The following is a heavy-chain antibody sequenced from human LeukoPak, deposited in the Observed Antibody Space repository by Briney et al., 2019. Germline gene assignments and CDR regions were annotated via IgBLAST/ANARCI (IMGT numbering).Heavy chain of an antibody. Sequence: GGSLRLSCAASGFTFSSYEMNWVRQAPGKGLEWVSYISSSGSTIYYADSVKGRFTISRDNAKNSLYLQMNSLRAEDTAVYYCAKDYYDNLTGYLTYIFDYWGQGTLVTVSS. CDR3: AKDYYDNLTGYLTYIFDY. CDR2: ISSSGSTI. V-gene: IGHV3-48*03. J-gene: IGHJ4*02. CDR1: GFTFSSYE. D-gene: IGHD3-9*01.